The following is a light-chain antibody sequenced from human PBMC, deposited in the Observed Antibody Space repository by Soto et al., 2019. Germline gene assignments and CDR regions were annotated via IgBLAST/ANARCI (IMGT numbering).Light chain of an antibody. V-gene: IGLV2-14*01. Sequence: QSALTQPASVSGSPGQSIAISCTGTSSDVGYYNYVSWYQQHPGKAPNVMIYDDNNRPSGVPDRFSGSKSGNTASLTISGLQAEDEADYYCSSYTSSSTYVFGTGTKLTVL. CDR3: SSYTSSSTYV. CDR1: SSDVGYYNY. J-gene: IGLJ1*01. CDR2: DDN.